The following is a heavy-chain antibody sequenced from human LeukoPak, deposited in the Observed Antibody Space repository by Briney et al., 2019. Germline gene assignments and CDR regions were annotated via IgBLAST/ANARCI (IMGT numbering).Heavy chain of an antibody. Sequence: GRSLRHSCAASGFTFSSYGMHWVRQAPGKGLEWVAVIWYDGSNKYYADSVKGRFTISRDNSKNTLYLQMNSLRAEDTAVYYCAKSAAGFWSGYNYYYMDVWGKGTTVTVSS. D-gene: IGHD3-3*01. V-gene: IGHV3-33*06. CDR1: GFTFSSYG. CDR3: AKSAAGFWSGYNYYYMDV. J-gene: IGHJ6*03. CDR2: IWYDGSNK.